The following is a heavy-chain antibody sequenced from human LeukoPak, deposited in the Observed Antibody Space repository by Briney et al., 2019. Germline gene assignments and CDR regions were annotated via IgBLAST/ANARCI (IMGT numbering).Heavy chain of an antibody. J-gene: IGHJ4*02. CDR3: ARVVMGAETFDY. CDR2: INHSGST. V-gene: IGHV4-34*01. CDR1: GGSFSGYY. Sequence: SETLSLTCAVYGGSFSGYYWSWIRQPPGKGLEWIGEINHSGSTNYNPSLKSRVTISIDTSKNQFSLKLSSVTAADTAVYYCARVVMGAETFDYWGQGTLVTVSS. D-gene: IGHD1-26*01.